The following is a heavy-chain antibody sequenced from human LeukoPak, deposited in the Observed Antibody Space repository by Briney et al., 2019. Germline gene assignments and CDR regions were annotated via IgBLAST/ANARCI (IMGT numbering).Heavy chain of an antibody. V-gene: IGHV1-58*01. CDR1: GFTFTSSA. CDR2: IVVGSGNT. CDR3: AADLGHYYDSSGYYQDY. D-gene: IGHD3-22*01. Sequence: SVKVSCKASGFTFTSSAVRWVRQARGQRLEWIGWIVVGSGNTNYAQKFQERVTITRDMSTSTAYMELSSLRSEDTAVYYCAADLGHYYDSSGYYQDYWGQGTLVTVSS. J-gene: IGHJ4*02.